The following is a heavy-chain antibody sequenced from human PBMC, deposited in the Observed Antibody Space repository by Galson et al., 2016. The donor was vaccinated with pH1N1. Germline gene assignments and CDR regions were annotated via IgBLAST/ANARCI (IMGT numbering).Heavy chain of an antibody. CDR1: GFTFSTYA. J-gene: IGHJ6*02. V-gene: IGHV3-30-3*01. CDR3: ARETPYSSGWGYYYGMDV. D-gene: IGHD6-19*01. Sequence: SLRLSCAASGFTFSTYAMHWVRQASGKGLEWVALTSYDGSNKYYADSVKGRFTISRDNSKNTLYLEMYSLRAEDTAVYYCARETPYSSGWGYYYGMDVWGQGTTVTVSS. CDR2: TSYDGSNK.